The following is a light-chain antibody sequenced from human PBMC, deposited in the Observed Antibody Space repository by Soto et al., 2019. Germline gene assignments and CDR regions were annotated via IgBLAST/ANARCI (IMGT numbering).Light chain of an antibody. CDR2: EVT. J-gene: IGLJ2*01. CDR3: SSYSGSTTLVI. CDR1: SSDVGGYNY. Sequence: QSALTQPASVSGSPGQSITISCTGTSSDVGGYNYVSWYQQHPGQAPKLMIYEVTNRPSGVSSRFSGYKSGNTASLTISGLQAEDEADYYCSSYSGSTTLVIFGGGTKLTVL. V-gene: IGLV2-14*01.